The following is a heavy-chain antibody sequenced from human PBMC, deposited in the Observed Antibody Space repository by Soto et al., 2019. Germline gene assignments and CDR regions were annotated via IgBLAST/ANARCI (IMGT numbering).Heavy chain of an antibody. CDR2: INHSGST. Sequence: SETLSLTCAVYGGSFSGYYWSWISQPPGMGLEWIGEINHSGSTNYNPSLKSRVTISVDTSKNQFSLKLSSVTAADTAVYYCARERMSCNDGFDILGQGTMVTASS. V-gene: IGHV4-34*01. D-gene: IGHD2-15*01. J-gene: IGHJ3*02. CDR1: GGSFSGYY. CDR3: ARERMSCNDGFDI.